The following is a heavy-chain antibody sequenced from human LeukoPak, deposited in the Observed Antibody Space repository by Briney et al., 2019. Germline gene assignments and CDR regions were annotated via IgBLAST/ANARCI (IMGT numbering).Heavy chain of an antibody. J-gene: IGHJ4*02. CDR3: ARDQGRYGVY. CDR2: ISSNSNTI. CDR1: GFTFSSYS. D-gene: IGHD3-3*01. Sequence: RGSLRHSSAASGFTFSSYSMNWVRQAPGKGLEWVSYISSNSNTINYADSVKGRFTVSRDNANNSLYLQMNSLRAEDTAVYYCARDQGRYGVYWGQGTLVTVSS. V-gene: IGHV3-48*01.